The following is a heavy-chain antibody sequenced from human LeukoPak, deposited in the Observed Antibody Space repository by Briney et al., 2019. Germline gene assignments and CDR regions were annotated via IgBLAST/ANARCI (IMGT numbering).Heavy chain of an antibody. CDR2: IKSKTDGGTT. Sequence: PGGSLRLSCAASGFTFSDAWMNWVRQAPVKGLEWVGRIKSKTDGGTTDFAAPVKGRFTISRDDSINTLYLQMNSLKTEDTAVYYCTAIFYPYGPQRYFDYWGRGTLVTVSS. J-gene: IGHJ4*02. CDR1: GFTFSDAW. D-gene: IGHD3-3*02. CDR3: TAIFYPYGPQRYFDY. V-gene: IGHV3-15*01.